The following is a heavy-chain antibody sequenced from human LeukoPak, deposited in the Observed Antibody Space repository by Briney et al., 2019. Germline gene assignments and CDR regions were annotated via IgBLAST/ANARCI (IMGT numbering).Heavy chain of an antibody. CDR3: ARGCSSTSCYGFDY. D-gene: IGHD2-2*01. V-gene: IGHV3-53*01. CDR1: GFTVSSKY. CDR2: IYSGGST. Sequence: GGSLRLSCAASGFTVSSKYMSWVRQAPGKGLEWVSVIYSGGSTYYADSVKGRFTISRDNSKNTLYLQMNSLRAEDTAFYYCARGCSSTSCYGFDYWGQGTLVTVSS. J-gene: IGHJ4*02.